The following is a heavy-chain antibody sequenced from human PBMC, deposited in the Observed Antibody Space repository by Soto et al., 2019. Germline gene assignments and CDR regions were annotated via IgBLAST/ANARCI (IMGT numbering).Heavy chain of an antibody. CDR2: MNPNSGNT. Sequence: QVQLVQSGAEVKKPGASVKVSCKASGYTFTSYDINWVRQATGQGLEWMVWMNPNSGNTGYAQKFQGRVTMTRNTTISTAYMELSSLRSEDTAVYYCAGGLRMPTVTSPGYWGQGTLVTVSS. CDR1: GYTFTSYD. V-gene: IGHV1-8*01. CDR3: AGGLRMPTVTSPGY. J-gene: IGHJ4*02. D-gene: IGHD4-17*01.